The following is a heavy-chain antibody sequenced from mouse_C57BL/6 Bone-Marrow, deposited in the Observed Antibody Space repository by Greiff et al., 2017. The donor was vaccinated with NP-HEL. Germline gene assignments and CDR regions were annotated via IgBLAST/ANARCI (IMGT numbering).Heavy chain of an antibody. Sequence: EVKLVESGEGLVKPGGSLKLSCAASGFTFSSYAMSWVRQTPEKRLEWVAYISSGGDYIYYADTVKGRFTISRDNARNTLYLQMSSLKSEDTAMYYCTRDHYYGSSPGFAYWGKGTLVTVSA. V-gene: IGHV5-9-1*02. CDR3: TRDHYYGSSPGFAY. J-gene: IGHJ3*01. CDR1: GFTFSSYA. D-gene: IGHD1-1*01. CDR2: ISSGGDYI.